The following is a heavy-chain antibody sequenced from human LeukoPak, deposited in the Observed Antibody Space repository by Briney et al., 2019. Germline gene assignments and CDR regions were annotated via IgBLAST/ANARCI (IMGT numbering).Heavy chain of an antibody. CDR1: GFTFSSYE. J-gene: IGHJ6*03. CDR3: ARGHYFYHMDG. Sequence: QTGGSLRLSCAASGFTFSSYEMNWVRQAPGKGLEGASYISSSGSTIYYADSVKGRFTISRDNAKNSLYLQMNSLRAEDTAVYYCARGHYFYHMDGWGEGTTVTVSS. V-gene: IGHV3-48*03. CDR2: ISSSGSTI.